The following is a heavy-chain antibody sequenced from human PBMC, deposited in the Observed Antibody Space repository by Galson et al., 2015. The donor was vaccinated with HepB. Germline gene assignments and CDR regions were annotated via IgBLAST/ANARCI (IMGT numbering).Heavy chain of an antibody. Sequence: SLRLSCAASGFTFSSYSMNWVRQAPGKGLEWVSSISSSSSYIYYADSVKGRFTISRDNAKNSLYLQMNSLRAEDTAVYYCARDSLHCSGGSCYPGFDYWGQGTLVTVSS. V-gene: IGHV3-21*01. CDR1: GFTFSSYS. CDR3: ARDSLHCSGGSCYPGFDY. J-gene: IGHJ4*02. CDR2: ISSSSSYI. D-gene: IGHD2-15*01.